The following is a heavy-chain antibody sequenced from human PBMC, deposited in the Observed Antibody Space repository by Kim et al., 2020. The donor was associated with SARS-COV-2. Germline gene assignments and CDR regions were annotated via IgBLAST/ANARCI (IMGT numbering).Heavy chain of an antibody. V-gene: IGHV3-53*01. CDR3: VRDMSLGTAYSFDS. J-gene: IGHJ4*02. D-gene: IGHD1-7*01. Sequence: YADCVRDRFTISRDTSKDTVYLQMDNLRADDTAVYFCVRDMSLGTAYSFDSWGQGTLVTVSS.